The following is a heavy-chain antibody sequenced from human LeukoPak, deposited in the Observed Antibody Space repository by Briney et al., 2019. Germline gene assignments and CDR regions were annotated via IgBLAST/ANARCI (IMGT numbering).Heavy chain of an antibody. V-gene: IGHV3-11*04. D-gene: IGHD2-2*01. CDR2: ISSSGSTI. CDR3: ARDLVHCSSTSCYGNWFDP. J-gene: IGHJ5*02. Sequence: AGGSLRLSCAASGFTFSDYYMSWIRQAPGKGLEWVSYISSSGSTIYYADSVKGRFTISRDNAKNSLYLQMNSLRAEDTAVYYCARDLVHCSSTSCYGNWFDPWGQGTLVTVSS. CDR1: GFTFSDYY.